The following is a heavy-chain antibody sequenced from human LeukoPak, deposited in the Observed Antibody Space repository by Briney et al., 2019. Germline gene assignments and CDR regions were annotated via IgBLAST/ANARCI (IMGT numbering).Heavy chain of an antibody. CDR1: GFTVSSNY. CDR2: IYSAGST. Sequence: GGSLRLSCAASGFTVSSNYMSWVRQAPRKGLEWVSVIYSAGSTYYADSVKGRFTISRDNSKNTLYLQMNSLRAEDTAVYYCAREASGTYRLYYWGQGTLVTVSS. J-gene: IGHJ4*02. V-gene: IGHV3-66*02. CDR3: AREASGTYRLYY. D-gene: IGHD1-26*01.